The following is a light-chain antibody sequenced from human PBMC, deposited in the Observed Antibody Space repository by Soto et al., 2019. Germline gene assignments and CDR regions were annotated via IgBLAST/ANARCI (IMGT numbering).Light chain of an antibody. CDR3: QHCFSIPPT. CDR2: AAS. J-gene: IGKJ1*01. CDR1: HSIDNY. V-gene: IGKV1-39*01. Sequence: DIQMTQSPSSLSASVGDRVTITCRASHSIDNYLSWYQQKPGKAPKLLIYAASNLQRGVSSRFSGSGSWTDFTLTIDSLQPDDFALYYCQHCFSIPPTFGHGTKV.